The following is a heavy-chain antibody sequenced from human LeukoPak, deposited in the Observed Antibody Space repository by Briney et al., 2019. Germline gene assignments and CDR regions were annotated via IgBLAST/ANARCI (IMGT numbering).Heavy chain of an antibody. CDR1: GYRFTSFW. V-gene: IGHV5-51*01. Sequence: PGESLKISCKGPGYRFTSFWLGWVRQMPGKGLEWIGIIYPGDSDTRYSPSFQGQVTVSTDKSISTAYLQWSSLKASDTAMYYCARRGAGPSEDAFDIWGQGTMVTVSS. CDR2: IYPGDSDT. J-gene: IGHJ3*02. D-gene: IGHD1-26*01. CDR3: ARRGAGPSEDAFDI.